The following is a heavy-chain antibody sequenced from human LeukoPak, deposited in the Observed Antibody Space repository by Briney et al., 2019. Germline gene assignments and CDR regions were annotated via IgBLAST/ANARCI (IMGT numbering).Heavy chain of an antibody. J-gene: IGHJ4*02. D-gene: IGHD3-22*01. CDR2: ISSGGNT. CDR1: GFIVSSNY. Sequence: GGSLRLSCAASGFIVSSNYMSWVRQAPGKGLEWVSVISSGGNTYYADSVKGRFTISRDISKNTLYLQMNGLRAEDAAVYYCAREVRGYYFDYWDQGTLVTVSS. CDR3: AREVRGYYFDY. V-gene: IGHV3-53*01.